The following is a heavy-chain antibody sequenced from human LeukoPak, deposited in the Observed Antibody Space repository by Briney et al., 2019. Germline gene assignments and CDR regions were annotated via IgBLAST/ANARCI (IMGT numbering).Heavy chain of an antibody. J-gene: IGHJ4*02. CDR1: GYDFTSVG. CDR2: ISPYNGNT. D-gene: IGHD6-19*01. V-gene: IGHV1-18*01. CDR3: ARAGSGSGWYFDY. Sequence: ASVKVSCKPSGYDFTSVGITWVRRAPGQGLEWMGWISPYNGNTRYAQKLQGRVTMTTDTSTTTAYMELRGLRFDDTAVYYCARAGSGSGWYFDYWGQGTLVTVSS.